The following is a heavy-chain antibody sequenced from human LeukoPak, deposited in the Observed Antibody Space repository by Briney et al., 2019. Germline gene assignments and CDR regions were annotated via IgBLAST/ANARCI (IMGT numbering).Heavy chain of an antibody. CDR3: ARGTGAGKPSNFDY. J-gene: IGHJ4*02. D-gene: IGHD6-13*01. CDR2: INHSGST. V-gene: IGHV4-34*01. Sequence: SETLSLTCAVYGGSFSGYYWSWIRQPPGKGLEWIGEINHSGSTNYNPSLKSRVTISVDTSKNQFSLKLSSVTAADTAVYYCARGTGAGKPSNFDYWGQGTLVTASS. CDR1: GGSFSGYY.